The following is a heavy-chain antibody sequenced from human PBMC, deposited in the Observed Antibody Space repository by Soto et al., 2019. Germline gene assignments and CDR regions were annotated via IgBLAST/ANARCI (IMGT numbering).Heavy chain of an antibody. CDR2: IDPSDSYS. Sequence: GESLKISCQGSGYIFTKSWISWVRQMPGKGLEWMARIDPSDSYSDYSPSFRGHVTMSVDKSTSTVHLQWTSLEASDTAIYYCARNHYTPVAGPCNYWGQGNPVTVSS. V-gene: IGHV5-10-1*01. D-gene: IGHD3-16*02. CDR1: GYIFTKSW. CDR3: ARNHYTPVAGPCNY. J-gene: IGHJ4*02.